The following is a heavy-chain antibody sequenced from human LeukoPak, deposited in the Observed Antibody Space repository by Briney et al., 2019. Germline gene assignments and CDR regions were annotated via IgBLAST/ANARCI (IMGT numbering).Heavy chain of an antibody. CDR1: GFSFGDYA. J-gene: IGHJ4*02. CDR2: IRSKAYGGTT. D-gene: IGHD3-22*01. V-gene: IGHV3-49*05. CDR3: TRGGYYDSSGYPFFDY. Sequence: KPGGSLRLSCTTSGFSFGDYAMSWFRQAPGKGLEWVGFIRSKAYGGTTEYAASVKGRFSIARDDSKTIAYLQMNSLKIEDTAVYYCTRGGYYDSSGYPFFDYWGQGTLVTVSS.